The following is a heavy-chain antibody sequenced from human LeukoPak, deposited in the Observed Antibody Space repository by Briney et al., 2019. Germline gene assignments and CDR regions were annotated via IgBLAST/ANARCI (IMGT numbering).Heavy chain of an antibody. Sequence: ASVKVSCKASGYTFTRYDINWVRQAPGQGLEWMGWLNPGRGKTGYAPEFQGRVTITRNTSISTAYMELSSLRSEDTAVYYCARDLGSTIFGVVIGGWGQGTLVTVSS. CDR2: LNPGRGKT. D-gene: IGHD3-3*01. CDR1: GYTFTRYD. V-gene: IGHV1-8*03. J-gene: IGHJ4*02. CDR3: ARDLGSTIFGVVIGG.